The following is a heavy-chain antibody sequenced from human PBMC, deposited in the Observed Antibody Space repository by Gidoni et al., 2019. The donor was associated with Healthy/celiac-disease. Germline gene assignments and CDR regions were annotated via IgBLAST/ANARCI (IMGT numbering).Heavy chain of an antibody. V-gene: IGHV3-15*01. J-gene: IGHJ4*02. CDR3: TTLYCSSTSCYYFDY. CDR2: IKSKTDGGTT. D-gene: IGHD2-2*01. Sequence: EVQLVESGGGLVQPGGSLRLSCAASGFTFSNAWMSWVRQAPGKGLEWVGRIKSKTDGGTTDYAAPVKGRFTISRDDSKNTLYLQMNSLKTEDTAVYYCTTLYCSSTSCYYFDYWGQGTLVTVSS. CDR1: GFTFSNAW.